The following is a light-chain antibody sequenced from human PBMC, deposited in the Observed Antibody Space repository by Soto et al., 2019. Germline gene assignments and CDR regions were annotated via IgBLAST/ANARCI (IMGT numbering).Light chain of an antibody. Sequence: EIVLTQSPATLSLSPGERAILSCRASQSVSTFLAWFQQKPGQPPRILIYNESNRTTGIPDRFSGSGSGTDLNLTISRLEPEDFAVYYCQKRSNWPITFGQGTRLEIK. CDR3: QKRSNWPIT. CDR2: NES. J-gene: IGKJ5*01. CDR1: QSVSTF. V-gene: IGKV3-11*01.